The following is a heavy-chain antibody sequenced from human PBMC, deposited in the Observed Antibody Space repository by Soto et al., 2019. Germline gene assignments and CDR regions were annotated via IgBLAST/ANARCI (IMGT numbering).Heavy chain of an antibody. J-gene: IGHJ4*02. CDR3: AKYYMVTRSPFDY. D-gene: IGHD5-18*01. CDR2: ITSDGGRA. V-gene: IGHV3-74*01. Sequence: GGSLRLSCAASGFTFSSYWMHWVRQAPGKGLVWVSSITSDGGRAYYADSVKGRFTVSRDNSKNTLYLQMNSLRAEDTAVYYCAKYYMVTRSPFDYWGQGTLVTVSS. CDR1: GFTFSSYW.